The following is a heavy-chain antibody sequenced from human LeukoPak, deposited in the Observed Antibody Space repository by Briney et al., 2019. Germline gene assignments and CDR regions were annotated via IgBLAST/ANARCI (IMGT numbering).Heavy chain of an antibody. V-gene: IGHV4-59*01. CDR1: GGSISSYY. CDR3: ARETSRKGAHYMDV. J-gene: IGHJ6*03. Sequence: SETLSLTCSVSGGSISSYYWRWIRQPPGKGLEWIGDIYYSGYTNYNPSLKSRVTISVDTSKNQFSLKLRSVTAADTAVYYCARETSRKGAHYMDVWGKGTTVTISS. CDR2: IYYSGYT. D-gene: IGHD1-14*01.